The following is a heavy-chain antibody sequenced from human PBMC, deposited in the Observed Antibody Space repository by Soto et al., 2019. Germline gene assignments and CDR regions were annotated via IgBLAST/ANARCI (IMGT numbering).Heavy chain of an antibody. CDR1: GGSFSGYY. CDR3: ARGRADIVVVVAATRFDY. Sequence: QVQLQQWGAGLLKPSETLSLTCAVYGGSFSGYYWSWIRQPPGKGLEWIGEINHSGSTNYNPSLKIRVTISVDTPKNQFSLKLSSVTAADTAVYYCARGRADIVVVVAATRFDYWGPGTLVTVSS. J-gene: IGHJ4*02. D-gene: IGHD2-15*01. CDR2: INHSGST. V-gene: IGHV4-34*01.